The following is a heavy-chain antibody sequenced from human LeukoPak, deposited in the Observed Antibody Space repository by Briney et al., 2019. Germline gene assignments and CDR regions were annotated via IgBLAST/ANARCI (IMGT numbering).Heavy chain of an antibody. CDR2: IYYNGNS. CDR3: VRGNYDNRGYSNAFDI. J-gene: IGHJ3*02. Sequence: SETLSLTCTVSGASISSSYWSWIRQTPGKRLEWIGYIYYNGNSNSNPSLKSRVTISADTSKNQFSLKLSSVTDADTATYYCVRGNYDNRGYSNAFDIWGQGTMVTVSS. D-gene: IGHD3-22*01. CDR1: GASISSSY. V-gene: IGHV4-59*01.